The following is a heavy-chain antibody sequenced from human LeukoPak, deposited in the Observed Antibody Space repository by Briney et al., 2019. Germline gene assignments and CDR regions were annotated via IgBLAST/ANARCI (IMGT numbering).Heavy chain of an antibody. CDR1: GFTFSSYG. V-gene: IGHV3-30*02. CDR2: IRYDGSNK. D-gene: IGHD2-2*02. J-gene: IGHJ4*02. Sequence: GGSLRLSCAASGFTFSSYGMHWVRQAPGKGLEWVAFIRYDGSNKYYADSVKGRFTISRDNSKNTLYLQMDSLRAEDTAVYYCAKDVEGYCSSTSCYTGDYWGQGTLVTVSS. CDR3: AKDVEGYCSSTSCYTGDY.